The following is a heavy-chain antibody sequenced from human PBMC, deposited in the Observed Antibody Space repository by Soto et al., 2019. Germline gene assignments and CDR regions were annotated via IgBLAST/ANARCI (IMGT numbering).Heavy chain of an antibody. CDR1: GFTFSDYY. CDR2: ISSSSSYT. D-gene: IGHD3-22*01. J-gene: IGHJ4*02. CDR3: ARSTYYYDSSGYIAL. V-gene: IGHV3-11*03. Sequence: GGSLRLSCAASGFTFSDYYMSWIRQAPGKGLEWVSYISSSSSYTNYADSVKGRFTISRDNAKNSLYLQMNSLRAEDTAVYYCARSTYYYDSSGYIALWGQGTLVTVSS.